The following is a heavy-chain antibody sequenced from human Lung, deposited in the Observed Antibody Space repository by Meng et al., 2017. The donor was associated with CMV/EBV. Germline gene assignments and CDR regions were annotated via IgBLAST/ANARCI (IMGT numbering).Heavy chain of an antibody. Sequence: GESLKISCAASGFTFSSYSMNWVRQAPGKGLEWVSSISSSSSYIYYADSVKGRFTISRDNAKNSLYLQMNSLRAEDTAVYYCARGCSSTSCYSDAFDIWGQGTMVXVS. CDR3: ARGCSSTSCYSDAFDI. CDR1: GFTFSSYS. D-gene: IGHD2-2*01. CDR2: ISSSSSYI. J-gene: IGHJ3*02. V-gene: IGHV3-21*01.